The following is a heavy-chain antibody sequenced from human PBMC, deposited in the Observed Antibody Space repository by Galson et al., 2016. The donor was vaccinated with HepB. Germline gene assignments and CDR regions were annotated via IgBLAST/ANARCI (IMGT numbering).Heavy chain of an antibody. Sequence: SLRLSCAASGFSVSNRYMSWVRQAPGKGLEWVSIIYASGTTQYAGSVKGRFNISRDNSKNTLFLQMNSLRGEDTAVYFCARDGCHNGVCYNYLFDLWGRGIAVTVSS. D-gene: IGHD1-1*01. J-gene: IGHJ4*02. CDR2: IYASGTT. CDR3: ARDGCHNGVCYNYLFDL. CDR1: GFSVSNRY. V-gene: IGHV3-66*01.